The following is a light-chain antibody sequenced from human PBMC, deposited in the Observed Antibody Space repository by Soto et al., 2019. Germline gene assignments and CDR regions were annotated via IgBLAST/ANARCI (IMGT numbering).Light chain of an antibody. J-gene: IGKJ1*01. CDR1: QRVSSNY. CDR2: DAS. CDR3: QQYNNYFWA. Sequence: LFTQSPGTLSLSPGERATLSCRARQRVSSNYLAWYQQKPGQAPRLLIYDASSRATGVPDRFSGSGSGTDFTLTISSLQPDDLATYYCQQYNNYFWAFGQGTKVDIK. V-gene: IGKV3-20*01.